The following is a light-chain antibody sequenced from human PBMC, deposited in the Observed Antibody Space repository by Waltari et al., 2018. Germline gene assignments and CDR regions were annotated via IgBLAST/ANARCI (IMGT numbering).Light chain of an antibody. CDR3: QQYYNAPLT. V-gene: IGKV4-1*01. CDR1: QSVLHSSNNKNY. Sequence: DIVMTQSPDSLALSLGERATINCKSSQSVLHSSNNKNYLAWYQQKPGQPPNLLIYWASTRESGVPDRFSGSGSGTDFTLTISSPQAEDVAVYYCQQYYNAPLTFGGGTKVEIK. CDR2: WAS. J-gene: IGKJ4*01.